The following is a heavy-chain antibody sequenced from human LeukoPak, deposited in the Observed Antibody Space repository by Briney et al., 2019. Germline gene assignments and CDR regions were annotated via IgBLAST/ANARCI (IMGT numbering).Heavy chain of an antibody. CDR2: IYYSGST. J-gene: IGHJ4*02. CDR3: ARDMNSGSYPY. V-gene: IGHV4-59*01. CDR1: GGSLSSYY. D-gene: IGHD1-26*01. Sequence: SETLSLTCTVSGGSLSSYYWSWIRQAPGKGLEWIGYIYYSGSTNYNPSLKSRVTISVDTSKNQFSLKLSSVTAADTAVYYCARDMNSGSYPYWGQGTLVTVSS.